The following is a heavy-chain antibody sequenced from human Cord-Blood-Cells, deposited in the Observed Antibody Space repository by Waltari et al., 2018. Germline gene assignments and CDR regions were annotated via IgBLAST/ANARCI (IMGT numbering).Heavy chain of an antibody. J-gene: IGHJ6*03. V-gene: IGHV1-24*01. D-gene: IGHD3-3*01. CDR1: GSTLTEFS. CDR2: FEPEDGET. Sequence: QVQLVQSGAEVKKPGASVKASCKVSGSTLTEFSMHWVRPASGKGLEWMGGFEPEDGETIYAQKFQGRVTMTEDTSTDTAYMELSSLRSEDTAVYYCATLKYQNLRFGDMDVWGKGTTVTVSS. CDR3: ATLKYQNLRFGDMDV.